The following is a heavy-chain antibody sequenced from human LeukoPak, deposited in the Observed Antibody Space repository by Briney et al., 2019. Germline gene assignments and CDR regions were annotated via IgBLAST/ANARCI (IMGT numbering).Heavy chain of an antibody. CDR3: ARDLGFRGVTNWFDP. Sequence: ASVKVSCKASAYTFSTYLIHWVRQAPGQGLEWMGLIDPGSGTTDYAQKFQGRVTMTKDTSTSAVYMDLSSLRSEDTAVYYCARDLGFRGVTNWFDPWGQGTLVTVSS. J-gene: IGHJ5*02. CDR1: AYTFSTYL. D-gene: IGHD3-10*01. CDR2: IDPGSGTT. V-gene: IGHV1-46*01.